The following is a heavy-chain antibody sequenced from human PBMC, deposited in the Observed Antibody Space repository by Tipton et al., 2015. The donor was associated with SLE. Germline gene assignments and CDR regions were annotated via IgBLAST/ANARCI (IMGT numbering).Heavy chain of an antibody. D-gene: IGHD6-19*01. CDR2: IYYSGST. CDR3: ARPYPPGIAVAGNAFDI. CDR1: GGSISSYY. V-gene: IGHV4-59*12. Sequence: TPSLTCTVSGGSISSYYWSWIRQPPGKGLEWIGYIYYSGSTYYNPSLKSRVTISADTSKNQFSLKLSSVTAADTAVYYCARPYPPGIAVAGNAFDIWGQGTMVTVSS. J-gene: IGHJ3*02.